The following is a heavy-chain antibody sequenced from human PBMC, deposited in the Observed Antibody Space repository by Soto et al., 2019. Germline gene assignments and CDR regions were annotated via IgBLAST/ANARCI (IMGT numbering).Heavy chain of an antibody. CDR2: INPSGGST. D-gene: IGHD3-9*01. CDR3: ARDILDILTGGRFDP. CDR1: GYTFTSYY. J-gene: IGHJ5*02. V-gene: IGHV1-46*01. Sequence: GASVKVSCKASGYTFTSYYMHWVRQAPGQGLEWMGIINPSGGSTSYAQKFQGRVTMARDTSTSTVYMELSSLRSEDTAVYYCARDILDILTGGRFDPWGQGTLVTVSS.